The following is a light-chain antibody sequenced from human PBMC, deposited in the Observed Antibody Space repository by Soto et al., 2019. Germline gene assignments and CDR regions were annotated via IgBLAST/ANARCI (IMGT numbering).Light chain of an antibody. CDR2: GAS. CDR1: QRISSN. Sequence: EIVVTQSPATLSVSPGERATLSFRARQRISSNLAWYQQRPGQAPRLLIYGASTRATGIPARFSGSGSGTEFTLTISSLQSEDFAVYYCQQYHNWWTFGQGTKVDIK. CDR3: QQYHNWWT. J-gene: IGKJ1*01. V-gene: IGKV3-15*01.